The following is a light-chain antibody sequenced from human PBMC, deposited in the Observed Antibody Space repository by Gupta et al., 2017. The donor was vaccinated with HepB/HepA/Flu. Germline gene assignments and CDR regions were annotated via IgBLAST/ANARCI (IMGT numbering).Light chain of an antibody. CDR2: EDS. J-gene: IGLJ2*01. V-gene: IGLV3-22*01. CDR3: LSGDEDNPKV. Sequence: YALTQLPSVSVSPGQTARITCSGDVLGENYADWYQQKPGPAPVLVIYEDSERYAGTPERFSGSTSGNTTTLTISRVLTEGEADYYCLSGDEDNPKVFGGGTKLTVL. CDR1: VLGENY.